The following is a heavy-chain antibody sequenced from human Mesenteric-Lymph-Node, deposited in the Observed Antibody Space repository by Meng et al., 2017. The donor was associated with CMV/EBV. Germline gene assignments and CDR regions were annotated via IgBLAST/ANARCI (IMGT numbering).Heavy chain of an antibody. J-gene: IGHJ5*01. CDR3: ARMDNFWSGYSWFDS. V-gene: IGHV1-2*02. CDR1: GYTFTGYY. D-gene: IGHD3-3*01. CDR2: INPNSGVT. Sequence: ASVKVSCKASGYTFTGYYIHWVRQAPGQGLEWMGWINPNSGVTKFGQNFQDRIIMTRDTSINTVNMELNSLRSDDTAVYYCARMDNFWSGYSWFDSWGQGTLVTVSS.